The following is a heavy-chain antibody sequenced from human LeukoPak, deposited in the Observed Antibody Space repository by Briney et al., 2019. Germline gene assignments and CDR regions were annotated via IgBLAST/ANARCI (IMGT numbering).Heavy chain of an antibody. D-gene: IGHD3-3*01. V-gene: IGHV3-7*01. CDR2: IKQDGNEK. Sequence: GGSLRLSCAASGFTFSSYWMNWVRQAPGKGLEWVANIKQDGNEKYYVNSVKGRFTISRDNAKNSLYLQMDSLRVEDTAVYYCARPITVSGATDGFDIWGQGTMVTVSS. CDR1: GFTFSSYW. J-gene: IGHJ3*02. CDR3: ARPITVSGATDGFDI.